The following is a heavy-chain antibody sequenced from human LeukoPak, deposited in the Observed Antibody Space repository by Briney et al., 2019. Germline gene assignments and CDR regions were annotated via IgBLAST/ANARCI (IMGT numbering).Heavy chain of an antibody. V-gene: IGHV3-23*01. CDR2: ISGSGGST. Sequence: GASLRLSCAASGFTFSSYAMSWVRQAPGKGLEWVSAISGSGGSTYYADSVKGRFTISRDNSKNTLYLQMNSLRAEDTAVYYCAKVLTPYQQHGFDYWGQGTLVTVSS. CDR1: GFTFSSYA. D-gene: IGHD2-2*01. CDR3: AKVLTPYQQHGFDY. J-gene: IGHJ4*02.